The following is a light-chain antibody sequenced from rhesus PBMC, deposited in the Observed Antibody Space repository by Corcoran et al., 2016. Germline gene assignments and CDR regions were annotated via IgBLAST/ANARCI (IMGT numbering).Light chain of an antibody. CDR1: QDISSY. J-gene: IGKJ1*01. CDR2: KSS. Sequence: DIQMTQSPSSLSASVGDRVSITCRSSQDISSYLNWYQQKPGKAPKRLIYKSSSLESGVPSRFSGSGSGTDCTLTISSLQPEDFATYYCLQYNGYPWTFGQGTKVEIK. CDR3: LQYNGYPWT. V-gene: IGKV1-43*02.